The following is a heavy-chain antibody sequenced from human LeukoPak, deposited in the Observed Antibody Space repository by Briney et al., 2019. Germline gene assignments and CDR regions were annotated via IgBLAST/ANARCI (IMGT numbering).Heavy chain of an antibody. CDR2: IRSKAYGGTT. CDR3: TRDNYYGSGTTDY. CDR1: GFTFGDYA. V-gene: IGHV3-49*03. Sequence: PGGSLRLSCTASGFTFGDYAMSWFRQAPGKGLEWVGFIRSKAYGGTTEYAASVKGRFTISRDDSKSIAYLQMNSLKTEDTAVYYCTRDNYYGSGTTDYWGQGTLVTVSS. J-gene: IGHJ4*02. D-gene: IGHD3-10*01.